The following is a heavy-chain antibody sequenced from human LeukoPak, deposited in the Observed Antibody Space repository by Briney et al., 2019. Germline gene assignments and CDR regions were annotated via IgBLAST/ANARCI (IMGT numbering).Heavy chain of an antibody. CDR2: INSDGTTT. J-gene: IGHJ4*02. V-gene: IGHV3-74*01. D-gene: IGHD3-3*01. CDR1: GFTFSGYW. CDR3: ARGSSAALRFLEWLFLDY. Sequence: GGSLSLSCAASGFTFSGYWMHWARQAPGKGLAWVSRINSDGTTTGYADSVKGRFTISRDNAKNTLYLQMNSLRDEDTAVYYCARGSSAALRFLEWLFLDYWGQGNLVTVSS.